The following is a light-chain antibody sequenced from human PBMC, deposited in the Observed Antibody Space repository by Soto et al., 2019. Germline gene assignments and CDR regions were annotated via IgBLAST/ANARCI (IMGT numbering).Light chain of an antibody. CDR1: QSVSSSY. V-gene: IGKV3-15*01. J-gene: IGKJ4*01. CDR3: QQYSNWPLT. Sequence: EIVMTQSPVILSVSPGERATLSCRASQSVSSSYLAWYRQKAGQDPRLLIFGASTRAAGIPARFSGSGSGTEFTLPISSLQSEDFAVYYCQQYSNWPLTVGGGTKVDI. CDR2: GAS.